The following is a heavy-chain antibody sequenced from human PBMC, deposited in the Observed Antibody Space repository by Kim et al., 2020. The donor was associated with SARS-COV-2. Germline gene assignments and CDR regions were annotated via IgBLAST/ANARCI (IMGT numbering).Heavy chain of an antibody. Sequence: GGSLRLSCAASGFTFSSYAMSWVRQAPGKGLEWVSAISGSGGSTYYADSVKGRFTISRDNSKNSLYLQMNSLRAEDTAVYYCAKEVSGGDMITFGGVIDHFDYWGQGTLVTVSS. D-gene: IGHD3-16*02. J-gene: IGHJ4*02. CDR1: GFTFSSYA. CDR2: ISGSGGST. V-gene: IGHV3-23*01. CDR3: AKEVSGGDMITFGGVIDHFDY.